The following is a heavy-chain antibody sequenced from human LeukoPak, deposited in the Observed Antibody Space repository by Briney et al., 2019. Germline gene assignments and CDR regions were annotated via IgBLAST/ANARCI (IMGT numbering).Heavy chain of an antibody. CDR2: INQSGST. V-gene: IGHV4-34*01. Sequence: SETLSLTCAVYGGSFSGYYWSWIRQPPGKGLEWIGEINQSGSTNYNPSLKSRVTISVDTSQNQFSLNLSSVTAADTAVYYCASDSFYESGGYFYYWGQGTPVTVSS. J-gene: IGHJ4*02. CDR1: GGSFSGYY. D-gene: IGHD3-22*01. CDR3: ASDSFYESGGYFYY.